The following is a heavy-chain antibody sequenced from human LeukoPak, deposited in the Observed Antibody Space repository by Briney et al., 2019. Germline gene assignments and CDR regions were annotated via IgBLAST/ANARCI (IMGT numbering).Heavy chain of an antibody. D-gene: IGHD3-10*01. J-gene: IGHJ4*02. CDR3: AALFGSGTYFIDY. CDR2: ISGSAETT. CDR1: GFTFSNYV. V-gene: IGHV3-23*01. Sequence: GGSLRLSCAASGFTFSNYVMTWVRQAPGKGLEWVSTISGSAETTYYADSVKGRFTISRDNSKNTLYLQMNSPKAEDTAVYYCAALFGSGTYFIDYWGQGTLVSVSS.